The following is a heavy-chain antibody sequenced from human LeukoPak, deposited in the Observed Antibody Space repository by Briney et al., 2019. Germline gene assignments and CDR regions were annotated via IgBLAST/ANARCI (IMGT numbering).Heavy chain of an antibody. CDR2: INPSGGST. V-gene: IGHV1-46*01. Sequence: ASVKVFCKASGYTFTSYYMHWVRHAPGQGLEWMGIINPSGGSTSYAQKFQGRVTMTRDTSTSTVYMELSSLRSEDTAVYYCARGGRITMIVVVPTSFDYWGQGTLVTVSS. CDR1: GYTFTSYY. D-gene: IGHD3-22*01. CDR3: ARGGRITMIVVVPTSFDY. J-gene: IGHJ4*02.